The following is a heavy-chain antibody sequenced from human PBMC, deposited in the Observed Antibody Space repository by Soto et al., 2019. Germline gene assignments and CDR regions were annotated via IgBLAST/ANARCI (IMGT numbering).Heavy chain of an antibody. J-gene: IGHJ5*02. CDR2: INHSGST. CDR3: ARIRSKVLGKTRFDP. V-gene: IGHV4-34*01. CDR1: GGSFSGYY. D-gene: IGHD2-8*02. Sequence: SETLSLTCAVDGGSFSGYYWSWIRQPPGKGLEWIGEINHSGSTNYNPSLKSRVTISVDTSKNQFSLKLSSVTAADTAVYYCARIRSKVLGKTRFDPWGQGTLVTVSS.